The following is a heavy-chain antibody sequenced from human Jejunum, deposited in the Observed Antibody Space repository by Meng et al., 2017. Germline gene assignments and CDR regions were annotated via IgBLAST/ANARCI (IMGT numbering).Heavy chain of an antibody. CDR1: GFIFSSFE. CDR3: AREAGNLRAFDF. D-gene: IGHD6-13*01. V-gene: IGHV3-48*03. CDR2: ISNGGGRTI. J-gene: IGHJ3*01. Sequence: GESLTISCEVSGFIFSSFEMNWVRQAPGKGLEWVSYISNGGGRTIYYTDSVKGRFTISRDNAKNSLYLQMSSLRAEDTAIYYCAREAGNLRAFDFWGQGTMVTVSS.